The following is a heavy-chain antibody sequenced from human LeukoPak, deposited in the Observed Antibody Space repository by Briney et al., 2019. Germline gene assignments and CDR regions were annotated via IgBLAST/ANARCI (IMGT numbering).Heavy chain of an antibody. Sequence: GGSLRLSCAASGFTFRSYAMSWVRQAPGKGLEWVSAISGSGGSTYYADSVKGRFTISRGNSKNTLYLQMKSLRAEDTAVYYCAKALRVNMGGYYYYMDVWGKGTTVTVSS. CDR2: ISGSGGST. CDR3: AKALRVNMGGYYYYMDV. D-gene: IGHD4/OR15-4a*01. J-gene: IGHJ6*03. V-gene: IGHV3-23*01. CDR1: GFTFRSYA.